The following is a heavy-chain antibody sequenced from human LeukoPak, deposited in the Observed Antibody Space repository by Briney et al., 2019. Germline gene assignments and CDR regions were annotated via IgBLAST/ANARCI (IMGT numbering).Heavy chain of an antibody. D-gene: IGHD3-16*01. Sequence: GGSLRLSCAASGFTFSTYTIHWVRQAPGKGLEWVAVLSYDGTTKYYADSVRGRFTISIDSSKNTLYLQMNSLRAEDTAVYYCAKLGGQEVYNYYVGVWGKGTTVAVSS. J-gene: IGHJ6*03. V-gene: IGHV3-30*07. CDR2: LSYDGTTK. CDR3: AKLGGQEVYNYYVGV. CDR1: GFTFSTYT.